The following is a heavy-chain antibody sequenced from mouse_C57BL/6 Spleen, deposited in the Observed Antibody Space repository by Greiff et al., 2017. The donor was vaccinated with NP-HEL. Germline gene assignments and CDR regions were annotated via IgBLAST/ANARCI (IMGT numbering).Heavy chain of an antibody. Sequence: QVQLQQSGAELVRPGASVKLSCKASGYTFTDYYINWVKQRPGQGLEWIARIYPGSGNTYYNEKFKGKATLTAEKSSSTAYMQLSSLTSEDSAVYFCARVPYHYAMDYWGQGTSVTVSS. D-gene: IGHD3-3*01. CDR2: IYPGSGNT. J-gene: IGHJ4*01. CDR1: GYTFTDYY. CDR3: ARVPYHYAMDY. V-gene: IGHV1-76*01.